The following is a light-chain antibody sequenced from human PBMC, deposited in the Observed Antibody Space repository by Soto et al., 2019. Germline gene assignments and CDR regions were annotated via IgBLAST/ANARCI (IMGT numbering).Light chain of an antibody. V-gene: IGLV1-44*01. CDR1: GSNIGTNT. Sequence: QSALTQPPSASGTPGQRVTISCSGSGSNIGTNTVNWYQQLPGTAPKLLIYRTDPRPAGIPDRFSGSKSGTSASLDSSVLQSDDEADDYCPAWDGSLDGGVFGGGTKLTVL. J-gene: IGLJ3*02. CDR3: PAWDGSLDGGV. CDR2: RTD.